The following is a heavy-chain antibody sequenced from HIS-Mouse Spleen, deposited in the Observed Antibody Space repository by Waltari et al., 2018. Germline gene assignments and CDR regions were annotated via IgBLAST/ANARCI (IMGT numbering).Heavy chain of an antibody. Sequence: QLQLQESGPGLVKPSETLSLTCTVSGGSIRSSSYYWGWIRQPPGKGLEWIGSIYYSGSTYVNPSLRRGVTISVDTAKNQLSLKLSSVTAADTAVYSCAREIPYSSSWYDWYFDLWGRGTLVTVSS. D-gene: IGHD6-13*01. J-gene: IGHJ2*01. CDR2: IYYSGST. CDR3: AREIPYSSSWYDWYFDL. CDR1: GGSIRSSSYY. V-gene: IGHV4-39*07.